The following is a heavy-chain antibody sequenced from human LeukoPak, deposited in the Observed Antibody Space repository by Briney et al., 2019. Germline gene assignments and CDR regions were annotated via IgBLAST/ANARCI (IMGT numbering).Heavy chain of an antibody. V-gene: IGHV3-30*02. CDR1: GFTFSSYG. J-gene: IGHJ4*02. D-gene: IGHD3-22*01. CDR2: IRYDGSNK. Sequence: GGSLRLSCAASGFTFSSYGMHWVRQAPGKGLEWVAFIRYDGSNKYYADSVKGRFTISRDNSKNTLYLQMNSLRAEDTAVYYCAKDFDSSGSHFDYWGQGTLVTVSS. CDR3: AKDFDSSGSHFDY.